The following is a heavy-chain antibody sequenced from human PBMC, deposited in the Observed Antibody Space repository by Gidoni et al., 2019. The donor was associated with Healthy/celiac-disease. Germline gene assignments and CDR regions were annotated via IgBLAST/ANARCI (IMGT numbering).Heavy chain of an antibody. CDR1: GSSFTSYW. CDR3: ARLTGDYYDSNDAFDI. V-gene: IGHV5-51*01. D-gene: IGHD3-22*01. Sequence: EVQLVQSGAEVKKPGESLKISCKGSGSSFTSYWIGWVRQMPGKGLEWMGIIYPGDSDTRYSPSFQGQVTISADKSISTAYLQWSSLKASDTAMYYCARLTGDYYDSNDAFDIWGQGTMVTVSS. J-gene: IGHJ3*02. CDR2: IYPGDSDT.